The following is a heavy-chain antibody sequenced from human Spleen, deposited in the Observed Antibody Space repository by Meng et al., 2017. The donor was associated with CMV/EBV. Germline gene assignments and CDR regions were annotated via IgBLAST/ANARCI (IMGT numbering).Heavy chain of an antibody. J-gene: IGHJ1*01. CDR2: ISPNSGGT. V-gene: IGHV1-2*02. Sequence: CKASGYTFTAYYMHWVRQAPGQGLEWMGWISPNSGGTNYAQKFQGRVTLTRDTPASTAYMELSGLTSDDTAVYYCARDAVTQVTIPGHWGQGTLVTVSS. CDR1: GYTFTAYY. D-gene: IGHD2-21*02. CDR3: ARDAVTQVTIPGH.